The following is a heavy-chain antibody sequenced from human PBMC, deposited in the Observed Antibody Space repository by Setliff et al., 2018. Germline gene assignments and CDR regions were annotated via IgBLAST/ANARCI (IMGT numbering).Heavy chain of an antibody. J-gene: IGHJ6*03. CDR3: ARVIYFYYMDV. CDR2: ISSSSITI. V-gene: IGHV3-48*01. Sequence: LRLSCAASGFTFSSYSMNWVRQAPGKGLEWVSYISSSSITIYYADSVKGRFTISRDNAKNSLYLQMNSLRAEDTAVYYCARVIYFYYMDVWGKGTTVTVSS. CDR1: GFTFSSYS.